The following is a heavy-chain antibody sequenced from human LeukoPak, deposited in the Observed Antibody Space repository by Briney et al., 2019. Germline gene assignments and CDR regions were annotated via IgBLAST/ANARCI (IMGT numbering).Heavy chain of an antibody. CDR3: AKDIDSAAAGIDY. CDR2: ISWNSGSI. V-gene: IGHV3-9*01. J-gene: IGHJ4*02. Sequence: GRSLRLSCAASGFTFDDYAMHWVRHAPGKGLEWVSGISWNSGSIGYADSVKGRFTISRDNAKNSLYLQMNSLRAEDTALYYCAKDIDSAAAGIDYWGQGTLVTVSS. CDR1: GFTFDDYA. D-gene: IGHD6-13*01.